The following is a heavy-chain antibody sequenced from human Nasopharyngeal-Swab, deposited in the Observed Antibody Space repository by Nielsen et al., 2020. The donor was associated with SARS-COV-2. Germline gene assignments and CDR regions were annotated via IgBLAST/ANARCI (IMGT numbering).Heavy chain of an antibody. V-gene: IGHV3-21*01. J-gene: IGHJ4*02. CDR1: GFTISSYS. CDR2: ISSSSSYI. CDR3: ARGEWGADSGGRPLSPGEFDY. Sequence: LKISCAASGFTISSYSMNWVRQAPGKRLEWISSISSSSSYIYYADSVKGRFTISRANARTSLYLHMNSLRAEATAVYYCARGEWGADSGGRPLSPGEFDYWGQGTLVTVSS. D-gene: IGHD3-22*01.